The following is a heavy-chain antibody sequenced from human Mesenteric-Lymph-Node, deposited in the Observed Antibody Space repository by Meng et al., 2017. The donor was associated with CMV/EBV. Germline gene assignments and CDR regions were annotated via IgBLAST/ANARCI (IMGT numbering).Heavy chain of an antibody. J-gene: IGHJ6*02. CDR3: AREILEVAYSMDV. D-gene: IGHD2-15*01. V-gene: IGHV3-48*03. CDR2: ISVGGSTI. Sequence: GESLKISCAASGFTFSSYEMNWVRQAPGKGLEWVSYISVGGSTIYYADSVKGRFTISRDNAKNSLYLQMNSLRAEDTAVYYCAREILEVAYSMDVWGQGTKVTVSS. CDR1: GFTFSSYE.